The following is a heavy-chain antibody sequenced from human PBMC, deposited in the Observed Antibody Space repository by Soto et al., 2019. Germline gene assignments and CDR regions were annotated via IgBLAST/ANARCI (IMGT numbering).Heavy chain of an antibody. J-gene: IGHJ4*02. V-gene: IGHV4-31*03. D-gene: IGHD5-12*01. CDR2: IYHSGSA. CDR1: GGSVSSGSYY. Sequence: PSETLSLTCTVSGGSVSSGSYYWSWVRLRPGKGLEWLGHIYHSGSASFNPSLKTRVTISVDTSKNQFSLNLTSVTAADTALYYCARQYSGYRKIYYLDYWGQGAQVTVSS. CDR3: ARQYSGYRKIYYLDY.